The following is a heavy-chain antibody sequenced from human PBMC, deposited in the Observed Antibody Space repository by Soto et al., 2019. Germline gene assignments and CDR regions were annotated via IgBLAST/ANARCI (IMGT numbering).Heavy chain of an antibody. V-gene: IGHV3-30*18. J-gene: IGHJ6*02. CDR3: AKEVWSGPLDV. CDR1: GFTFSSYG. D-gene: IGHD3-3*01. Sequence: GGSLRLSCAASGFTFSSYGMHWVRQAPGKGLEWVAVIAYDGSKNYYADSVKGRFTISRDNSKNTLFLQMNSLRPEDTAVYFCAKEVWSGPLDVWGQGTTVTVSS. CDR2: IAYDGSKN.